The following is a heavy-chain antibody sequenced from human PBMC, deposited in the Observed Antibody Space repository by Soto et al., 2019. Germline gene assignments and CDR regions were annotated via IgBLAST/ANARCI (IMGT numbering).Heavy chain of an antibody. J-gene: IGHJ5*02. D-gene: IGHD5-18*01. CDR1: GYTFTSYY. CDR3: ARVYPSDTRYGYVGNNWFDP. CDR2: INPSGGST. Sequence: ASVKVSCKASGYTFTSYYMHWVRQAPGQGLEWMGIINPSGGSTSYAQKFQGRVTMTRDTSTSTVYMELSSLRSEDTAVYYCARVYPSDTRYGYVGNNWFDPWGQGTLVTSP. V-gene: IGHV1-46*03.